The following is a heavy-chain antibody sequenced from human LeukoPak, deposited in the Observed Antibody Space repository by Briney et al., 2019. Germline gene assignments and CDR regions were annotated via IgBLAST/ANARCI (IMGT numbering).Heavy chain of an antibody. Sequence: GGSLRLSCAASGFTFSDYYMSWIRQAPGQGLEWVSHISTTVNSIYYADSVKGRFTISRDNAKNSLYLQMNSLRAEDTAVYYCARVRGSYSTDYWGQGTLVTVSS. D-gene: IGHD1-26*01. J-gene: IGHJ4*02. V-gene: IGHV3-11*04. CDR3: ARVRGSYSTDY. CDR2: ISTTVNSI. CDR1: GFTFSDYY.